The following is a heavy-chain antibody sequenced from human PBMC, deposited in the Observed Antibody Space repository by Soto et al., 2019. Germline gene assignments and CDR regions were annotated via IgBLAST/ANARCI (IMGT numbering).Heavy chain of an antibody. CDR3: ARGVRFLVSYYYYYYMDV. D-gene: IGHD3-3*01. CDR1: GGSISSGGYY. CDR2: IYYSGST. V-gene: IGHV4-31*03. Sequence: PSETLSLTCTVSGGSISSGGYYWSWIRQHPRKGLEWIGYIYYSGSTYYNPSLKSRVTISVDTSKNQFSLKLSSVTAADTAVHYCARGVRFLVSYYYYYYMDVWGKGTTVTVSS. J-gene: IGHJ6*03.